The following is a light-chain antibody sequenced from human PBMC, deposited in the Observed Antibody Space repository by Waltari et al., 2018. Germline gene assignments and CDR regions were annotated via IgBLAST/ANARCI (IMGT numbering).Light chain of an antibody. CDR2: GVN. CDR3: CSYGGRYIWV. CDR1: SRDGWGYHF. J-gene: IGLJ2*01. V-gene: IGLV2-11*01. Sequence: APTPPRPVSRSPGPSVPIPCTGTSRDGWGYHFVSWYQQYPGKVPKLMIYGVNKRPSGVPDRFSGSKSGNTASLTISGLQAEDEADYYCCSYGGRYIWVFGGGTKLAVL.